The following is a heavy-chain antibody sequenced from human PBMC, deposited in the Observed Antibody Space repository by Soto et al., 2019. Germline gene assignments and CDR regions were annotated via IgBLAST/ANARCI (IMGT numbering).Heavy chain of an antibody. V-gene: IGHV3-33*01. Sequence: QVQLVESGGGVVQPGRSLRLSCAASGFTFSSYGMHWVRQAPGKGLEWVAVIWYDGSNKYYADSVKGRFTISRDNSKNTLYRQMSSLRAEDTAVYYWARDPNAPPGLIAEAGQLAYWGEGTLVTVSS. CDR3: ARDPNAPPGLIAEAGQLAY. J-gene: IGHJ4*02. D-gene: IGHD6-13*01. CDR2: IWYDGSNK. CDR1: GFTFSSYG.